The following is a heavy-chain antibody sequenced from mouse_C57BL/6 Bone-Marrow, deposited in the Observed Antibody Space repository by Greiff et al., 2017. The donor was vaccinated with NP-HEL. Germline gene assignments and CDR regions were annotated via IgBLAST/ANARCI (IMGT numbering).Heavy chain of an antibody. D-gene: IGHD3-2*02. Sequence: VHVKQSGPELVKPGASVKISCKASGYSFTDYNMNWVKQSNGKSLEWIGVINPNYGTTSYNQKFKGKATLTVDQSSSTAYMQLNSLTSEDSAVYYCARLQLRLLYFDYWGQGTTLTVSS. CDR1: GYSFTDYN. CDR2: INPNYGTT. J-gene: IGHJ2*01. V-gene: IGHV1-39*01. CDR3: ARLQLRLLYFDY.